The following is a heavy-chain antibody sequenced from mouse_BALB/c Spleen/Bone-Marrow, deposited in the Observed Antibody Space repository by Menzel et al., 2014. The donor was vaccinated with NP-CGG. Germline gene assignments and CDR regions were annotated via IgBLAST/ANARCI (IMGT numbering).Heavy chain of an antibody. D-gene: IGHD1-1*02. CDR3: ARGWGAY. J-gene: IGHJ3*01. V-gene: IGHV14-3*02. CDR1: GFNIKDTY. Sequence: EVMLVESGAELVKPGASVKLSCTASGFNIKDTYMHWVKQRPEQGLEWIGWIDPANGNTKYDPKFQGKATITADTSSNTAYLQLSSLTSEDTAVYYCARGWGAYWGQGTLVTVSA. CDR2: IDPANGNT.